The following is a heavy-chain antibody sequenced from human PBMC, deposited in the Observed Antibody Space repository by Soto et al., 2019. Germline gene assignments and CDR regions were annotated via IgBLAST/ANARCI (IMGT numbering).Heavy chain of an antibody. CDR3: AKDIGIAVAGTGVY. Sequence: PGGSLRLSCAASGFTFSSYAMSWVRQAPGKGLEWVSAISGSGGSTYYADSVKGRFTISRDNSKNTLYLQMNSLRAEDTAVYYCAKDIGIAVAGTGVYWGQGTLVTVSS. CDR2: ISGSGGST. CDR1: GFTFSSYA. D-gene: IGHD6-19*01. V-gene: IGHV3-23*01. J-gene: IGHJ4*02.